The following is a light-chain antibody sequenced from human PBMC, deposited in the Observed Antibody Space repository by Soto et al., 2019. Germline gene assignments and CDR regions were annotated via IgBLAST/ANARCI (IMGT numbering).Light chain of an antibody. CDR1: SSDVGGYNY. J-gene: IGLJ2*01. V-gene: IGLV2-14*01. CDR3: SSYTSSSTLI. Sequence: QSVLTQPASVSGSPGQSITISCTVTSSDVGGYNYVSWYQQHPGKAPKLMIYDVSNRTSGVSNRFSGSKSGNTASLTISGLQAEDEADYYCSSYTSSSTLIFGGGTKLTVL. CDR2: DVS.